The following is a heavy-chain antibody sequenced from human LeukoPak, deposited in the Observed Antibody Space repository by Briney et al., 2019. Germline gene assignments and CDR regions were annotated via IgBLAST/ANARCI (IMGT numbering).Heavy chain of an antibody. D-gene: IGHD3-22*01. V-gene: IGHV3-23*01. CDR3: VRSAFHAGSGNYYDY. Sequence: GGSLRLSCAASGFTFSSYAMSWVRQAPGKGLEWVSAISGSGSSTYYADSVKGRFTISRDNAENTLYLQMNSLRVEDTAVYYCVRSAFHAGSGNYYDYWGQGTLVTVSS. CDR1: GFTFSSYA. CDR2: ISGSGSST. J-gene: IGHJ4*02.